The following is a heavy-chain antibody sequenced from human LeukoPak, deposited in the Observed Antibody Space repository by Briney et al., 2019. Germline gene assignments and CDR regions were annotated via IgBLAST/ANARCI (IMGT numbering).Heavy chain of an antibody. J-gene: IGHJ3*02. CDR3: ARGQRTLSDAFDI. V-gene: IGHV4-31*03. CDR1: GGSISSGGYY. D-gene: IGHD1-1*01. CDR2: IYYSGST. Sequence: SETLSLTCTVSGGSISSGGYYWSWIRQHPGKGLEWIGYIYYSGSTYYNPSLKSRVTISVDTSKNQFPLKLSSVTAADTAVYYCARGQRTLSDAFDIWGQGTMVTVSS.